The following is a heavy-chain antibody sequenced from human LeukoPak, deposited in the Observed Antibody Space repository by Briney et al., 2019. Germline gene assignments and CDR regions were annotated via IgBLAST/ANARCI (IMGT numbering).Heavy chain of an antibody. CDR1: GYTFTSYD. Sequence: GASVKVSCKASGYTFTSYDINWVRQATGQGLEWMGWMNPNSGNTGYAQKFQGRVTMTRNTSISTAYMELSSLRSEDTAVYYCARGQVVPAAIGYYYYYYGMDVRSQGTTVTVSS. D-gene: IGHD2-2*01. CDR3: ARGQVVPAAIGYYYYYYGMDV. J-gene: IGHJ6*02. V-gene: IGHV1-8*01. CDR2: MNPNSGNT.